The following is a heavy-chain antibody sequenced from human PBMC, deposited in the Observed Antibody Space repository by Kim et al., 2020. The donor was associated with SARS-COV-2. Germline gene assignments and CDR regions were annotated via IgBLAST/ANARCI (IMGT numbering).Heavy chain of an antibody. Sequence: YAQKFQGRGTMTRNTSISTAYMELSSLRSEATAVYYCARGRGVPYYYMDVWGKGTTVTVSS. J-gene: IGHJ6*03. V-gene: IGHV1-8*01. CDR3: ARGRGVPYYYMDV. D-gene: IGHD3-10*01.